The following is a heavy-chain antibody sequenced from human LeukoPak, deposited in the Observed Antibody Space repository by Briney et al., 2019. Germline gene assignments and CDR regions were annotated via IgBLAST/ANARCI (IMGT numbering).Heavy chain of an antibody. CDR3: ARDLTTMVADDTFDI. CDR2: IHPSTGNP. D-gene: IGHD4/OR15-4a*01. Sequence: GASVKVSCKASGYTFTNYAMNWVRQAPGQGLEWMGWIHPSTGNPAYAQGFTGRFVFSLDTSVSTTYLQITSLKAEDTAVYYCARDLTTMVADDTFDIWGQGTMVTVSS. CDR1: GYTFTNYA. V-gene: IGHV7-4-1*02. J-gene: IGHJ3*02.